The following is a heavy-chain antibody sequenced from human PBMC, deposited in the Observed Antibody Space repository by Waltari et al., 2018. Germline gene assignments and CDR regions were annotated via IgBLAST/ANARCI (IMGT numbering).Heavy chain of an antibody. CDR2: IKHKGNT. Sequence: QVQLQESGPGQLKPSETLSLTCPVSGYSIRDGHFWGWIRLPPGKGLEWIGSIKHKGNTYYNPSLKSRVTLSLDTSKNQFSLTLTSVTAADTALYYCARDLYGGNAAEYFDPWGQGTLLTVSS. CDR3: ARDLYGGNAAEYFDP. J-gene: IGHJ4*02. D-gene: IGHD4-17*01. V-gene: IGHV4-38-2*02. CDR1: GYSIRDGHF.